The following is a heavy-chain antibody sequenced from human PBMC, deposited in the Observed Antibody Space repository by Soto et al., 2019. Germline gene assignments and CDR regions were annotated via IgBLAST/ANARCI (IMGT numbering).Heavy chain of an antibody. V-gene: IGHV3-33*01. D-gene: IGHD2-2*02. CDR3: ARDHLGEKAELLLYDFDY. J-gene: IGHJ4*02. CDR1: GFTFSSYG. Sequence: QVQLVESGGGVVQPGRSLRLSCAASGFTFSSYGMHWVRQAPGKGLEWVAVIWYDGRNKYYADSAKGRFTISRDSPKNTLYLQMNSLRAEDTAVDYCARDHLGEKAELLLYDFDYWGQGTLVTVSS. CDR2: IWYDGRNK.